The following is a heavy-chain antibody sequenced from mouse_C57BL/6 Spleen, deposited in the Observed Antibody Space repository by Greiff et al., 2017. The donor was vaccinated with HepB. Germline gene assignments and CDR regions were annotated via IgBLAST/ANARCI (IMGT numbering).Heavy chain of an antibody. CDR1: GFNIKDYY. CDR3: ARSDSSGYWFAY. V-gene: IGHV14-2*01. D-gene: IGHD3-2*02. CDR2: IDPEDGET. J-gene: IGHJ3*01. Sequence: VQLQQSGAELVKPGASVKLSCTASGFNIKDYYMHWVKQRTEQGLECIGRIDPEDGETKYAPKFQGKATITADTSSNTAYLQLSSLTSEDTAVYYCARSDSSGYWFAYWGQGTLVTVSA.